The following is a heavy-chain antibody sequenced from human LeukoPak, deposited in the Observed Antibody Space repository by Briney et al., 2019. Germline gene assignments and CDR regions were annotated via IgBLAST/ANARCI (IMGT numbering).Heavy chain of an antibody. J-gene: IGHJ4*02. CDR3: VKLSSGSGSKFGFDY. CDR1: GFTFCSYA. Sequence: PGGSLRLSCTASGFTFCSYAMSWARQAPGKGLEWVSIISNAGGTTYYADSVRGRFTISRDNSKNTLYLQMNSLRAEDTAVYYCVKLSSGSGSKFGFDYWGQGTLVTVSS. D-gene: IGHD6-19*01. V-gene: IGHV3-23*01. CDR2: ISNAGGTT.